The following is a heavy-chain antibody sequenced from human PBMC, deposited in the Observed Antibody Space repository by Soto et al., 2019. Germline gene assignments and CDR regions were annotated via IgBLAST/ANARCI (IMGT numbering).Heavy chain of an antibody. Sequence: QVQLLQSGDEVRKPGSSVKVSCKASGYIFVNYGIAWVRQAPGQGLEWMGWISPDSGNTHYASKVQGRLTMTTDTSTSTAYMDLGSLTSDDTAVYYCAMVDNYVTPTPQDVWGQGTTVTVSS. CDR2: ISPDSGNT. J-gene: IGHJ6*02. CDR1: GYIFVNYG. V-gene: IGHV1-18*01. D-gene: IGHD3-16*01. CDR3: AMVDNYVTPTPQDV.